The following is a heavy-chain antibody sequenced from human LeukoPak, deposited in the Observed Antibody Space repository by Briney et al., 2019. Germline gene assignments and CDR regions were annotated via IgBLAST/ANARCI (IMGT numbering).Heavy chain of an antibody. Sequence: PGGSLRLSCAASGFTFSDYYMTWIRQAPGKGLEWISYISSSGSSIYYADSVKGRFTISRDNAKNSLYLQMNSLRAEDTAVYYCARPRLDDYGAVDYWGQGTLVTVSS. V-gene: IGHV3-11*01. D-gene: IGHD4-17*01. J-gene: IGHJ4*02. CDR2: ISSSGSSI. CDR3: ARPRLDDYGAVDY. CDR1: GFTFSDYY.